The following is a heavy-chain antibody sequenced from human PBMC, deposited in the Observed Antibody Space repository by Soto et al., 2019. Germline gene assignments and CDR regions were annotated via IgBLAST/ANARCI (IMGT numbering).Heavy chain of an antibody. D-gene: IGHD6-19*01. CDR1: CGSIISSSYY. CDR3: ARKAVAGTNWFDP. J-gene: IGHJ5*02. Sequence: PSETLSLTCTFSCGSIISSSYYWGWIRQPPGKGLEWIGSIYYSGSTYYNPSLKSRVTISVDTSKNQFSLKLSSVTAADTAVYYCARKAVAGTNWFDPWGQGTLVTVSS. V-gene: IGHV4-39*01. CDR2: IYYSGST.